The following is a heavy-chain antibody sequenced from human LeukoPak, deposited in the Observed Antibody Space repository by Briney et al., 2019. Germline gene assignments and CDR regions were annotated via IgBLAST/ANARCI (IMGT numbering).Heavy chain of an antibody. CDR1: GGSISSYY. J-gene: IGHJ4*02. V-gene: IGHV4-59*01. CDR2: IYYSGST. Sequence: PSETLSLTCTVSGGSISSYYWSWIRQSPGKGLEWIGYIYYSGSTNYNPSLKSRVTISVDTSKNQFSLKLSSVTAADTAVYYCARVTDWNDFDYWGQGTLVTVSS. D-gene: IGHD1-1*01. CDR3: ARVTDWNDFDY.